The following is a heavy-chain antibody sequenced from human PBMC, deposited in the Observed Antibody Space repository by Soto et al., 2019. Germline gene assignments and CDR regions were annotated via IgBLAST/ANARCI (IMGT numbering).Heavy chain of an antibody. J-gene: IGHJ4*02. D-gene: IGHD7-27*01. CDR1: YGSISSYY. Sequence: PSQPLSHTCTVSYGSISSYYWSWILQPPGKVLEFIGYMYNSGSTNYNPSLKSRVTISVDTSKNQFSLKLSSVTAADTAVYYCARHGVLTGKFDFWGQGTLVTVSS. V-gene: IGHV4-59*08. CDR2: MYNSGST. CDR3: ARHGVLTGKFDF.